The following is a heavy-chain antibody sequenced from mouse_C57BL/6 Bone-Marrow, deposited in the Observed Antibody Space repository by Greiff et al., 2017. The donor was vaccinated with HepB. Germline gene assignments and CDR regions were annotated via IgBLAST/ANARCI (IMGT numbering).Heavy chain of an antibody. J-gene: IGHJ4*01. V-gene: IGHV2-2*01. CDR1: GFSLTSYG. D-gene: IGHD1-1*01. Sequence: VQLQQSGPGLVQPSQSLSITCTVSGFSLTSYGVHWVRQSPGKGLEWLGVIWSGGSTDYNAAFISRLSISKDNSKSQVFFKMNSLQADDTAIYYCARKGCSSYPYAMDYWGQGTSVTVSS. CDR2: IWSGGST. CDR3: ARKGCSSYPYAMDY.